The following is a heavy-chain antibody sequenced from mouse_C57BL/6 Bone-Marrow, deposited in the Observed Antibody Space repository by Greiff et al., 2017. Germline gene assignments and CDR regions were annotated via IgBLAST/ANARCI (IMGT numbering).Heavy chain of an antibody. CDR2: GQGLEWIG. V-gene: IGHV1-87*01. CDR3: SEDSAFYYCAWEDPPRYFDV. Sequence: QVQLKQSGPELARPWASVKISCQAFYTFSRRVHFAIRDTNYWMQWVKLRPGQGLEWIGAIYPGNGDTCYHQKFKGKDTLTADRSSSTDYMQLSSQTSEDSAFYYCAWEDPPRYFDVWGTGTTVTVSS. D-gene: IGHD4-1*01. J-gene: IGHJ1*03. CDR1: YTFSRRVH.